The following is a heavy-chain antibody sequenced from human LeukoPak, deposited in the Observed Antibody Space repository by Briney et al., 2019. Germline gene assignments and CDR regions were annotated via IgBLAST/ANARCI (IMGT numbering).Heavy chain of an antibody. CDR3: ARDAFAGYAFDI. V-gene: IGHV4-4*02. J-gene: IGHJ3*02. Sequence: SETLSLTCAVSGGPINSNNWWSWVRQPPGKGLEWIGEIYHSGSTNYNPSLKSRITISVDKSKNQFSLKLSSVTAADTAVYYCARDAFAGYAFDIWGQGTMVTVSS. CDR1: GGPINSNNW. CDR2: IYHSGST.